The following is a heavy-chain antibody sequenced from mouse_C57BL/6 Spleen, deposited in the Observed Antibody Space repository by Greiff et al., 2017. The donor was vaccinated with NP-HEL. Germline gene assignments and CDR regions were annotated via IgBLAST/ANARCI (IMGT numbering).Heavy chain of an antibody. CDR3: AIWGTDFDY. CDR2: IYPSYSDT. Sequence: VQLPQPGAELVKPGASVQVSCKASVSTFPSYWLHWVQHRPGQGLEWIGRIYPSYSDTNSNQKFKGKATLTVDKSSSTAYMQLSSLTSEDSAVYYCAIWGTDFDYWGQGTTLTVSS. D-gene: IGHD2-14*01. CDR1: VSTFPSYW. V-gene: IGHV1-74*01. J-gene: IGHJ2*01.